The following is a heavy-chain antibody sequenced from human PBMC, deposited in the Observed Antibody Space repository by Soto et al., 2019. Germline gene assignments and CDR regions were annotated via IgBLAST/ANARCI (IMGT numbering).Heavy chain of an antibody. V-gene: IGHV3-21*01. J-gene: IGHJ5*02. CDR2: ISSSSSSI. Sequence: KGLEWVSSISSSSSSIYYADAVKGRFTISRDNAKNSLYLQMNSLRAEDTAVYYCARDDSRQSSSSLSAPLRQGTPVPGSS. D-gene: IGHD6-13*01. CDR3: ARDDSRQSSSSLSAP.